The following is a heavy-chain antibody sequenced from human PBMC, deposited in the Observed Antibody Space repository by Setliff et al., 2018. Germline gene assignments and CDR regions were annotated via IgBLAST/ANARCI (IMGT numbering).Heavy chain of an antibody. V-gene: IGHV4-39*07. Sequence: SETLSLTCTVSNGSVSTTSHYWGWVRQPPGKGLEWIGSVYYSGYTYYSPSLESRVAISVDTSKNQFSLNLSSVTAADTAVYYCARRTYYYDTSPMGWFDPWGQGTLVTVSS. J-gene: IGHJ5*02. CDR1: NGSVSTTSHY. D-gene: IGHD3-22*01. CDR3: ARRTYYYDTSPMGWFDP. CDR2: VYYSGYT.